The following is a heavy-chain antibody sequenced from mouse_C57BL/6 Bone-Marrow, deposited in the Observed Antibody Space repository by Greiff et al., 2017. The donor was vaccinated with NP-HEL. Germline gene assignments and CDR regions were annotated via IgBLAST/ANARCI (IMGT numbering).Heavy chain of an antibody. CDR1: GYTFTSYW. CDR3: AREGYYGFAY. Sequence: LVESGAELVKPGASVKLSCKASGYTFTSYWMHWVKQRPGQGLEWIGMIHPNSGSTNYNEKFKSKATLTVDKSSSTAYMQLSSLTSEYSAVYYCAREGYYGFAYWGQGTLVTVSA. CDR2: IHPNSGST. V-gene: IGHV1-64*01. D-gene: IGHD2-3*01. J-gene: IGHJ3*01.